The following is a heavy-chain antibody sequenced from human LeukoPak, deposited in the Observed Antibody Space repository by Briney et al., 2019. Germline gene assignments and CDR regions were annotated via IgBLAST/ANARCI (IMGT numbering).Heavy chain of an antibody. CDR3: ASVKGIAAAVDY. Sequence: SETLSLTCTVTGGSISSYYWSWIRQPPGKGLEWIGYIYYSGSTNYNPSLKSRVNISVDTSMNQFSLKLSSVTAADTAVYYCASVKGIAAAVDYLGQGTLVTVSS. D-gene: IGHD6-13*01. J-gene: IGHJ4*02. V-gene: IGHV4-59*01. CDR2: IYYSGST. CDR1: GGSISSYY.